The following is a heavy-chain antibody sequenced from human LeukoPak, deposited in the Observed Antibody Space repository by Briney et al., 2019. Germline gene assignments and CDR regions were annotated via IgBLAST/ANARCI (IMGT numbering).Heavy chain of an antibody. CDR1: GFTFSSYW. Sequence: GGSLRLSCAASGFTFSSYWMSWVRQAPGKGLEWVANIKQDGSEKYYVDSVKGRFTISRDNSKNTLYLQMNSLRAEDTAVYYCAKGGATKDFDYWGQGTLVTVSS. CDR3: AKGGATKDFDY. V-gene: IGHV3-7*03. CDR2: IKQDGSEK. D-gene: IGHD1-26*01. J-gene: IGHJ4*02.